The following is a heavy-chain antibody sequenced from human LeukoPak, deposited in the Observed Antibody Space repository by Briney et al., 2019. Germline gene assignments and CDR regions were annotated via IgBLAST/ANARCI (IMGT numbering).Heavy chain of an antibody. V-gene: IGHV3-23*01. CDR2: ISVSGDST. J-gene: IGHJ4*02. D-gene: IGHD2-2*01. Sequence: GGSLRLSCAASGFTFYSHAMTWVRQAPGKGLEWVSTISVSGDSTYYADSVKGRFTISRDNSKNTLYLQMNSLRAEDTAVYYCAKEPRTLGYCSSTSCRFDYWGQGTLVTVSS. CDR3: AKEPRTLGYCSSTSCRFDY. CDR1: GFTFYSHA.